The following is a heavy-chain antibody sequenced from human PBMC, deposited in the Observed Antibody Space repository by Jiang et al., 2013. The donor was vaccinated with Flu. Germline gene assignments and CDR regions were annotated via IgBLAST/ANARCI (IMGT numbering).Heavy chain of an antibody. CDR1: GGSISSGDYS. CDR3: ARERGSESYRNRWLDP. Sequence: TLSLTCAVSGGSISSGDYSWSWIRQPPGKGLEWIGYIYPGGSTYYNPSLKSRATISIDRSKNQFSLKLNSVTAADTAVYFCARERGSESYRNRWLDPWGQGTQVTVSS. CDR2: IYPGGST. J-gene: IGHJ5*02. D-gene: IGHD3-10*01. V-gene: IGHV4-30-2*01.